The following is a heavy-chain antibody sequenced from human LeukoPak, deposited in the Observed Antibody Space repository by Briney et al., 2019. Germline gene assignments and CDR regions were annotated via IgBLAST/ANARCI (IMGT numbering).Heavy chain of an antibody. D-gene: IGHD3-22*01. V-gene: IGHV3-23*01. CDR3: AKGTNYYDSSGGDY. Sequence: PGGSLRLSCAASGFTASSNYMSWVRQAPGKGLEWVSVISGSGGSTYYADSVKGRFTISRDNSKNTLYLQMNSLRAEDTAVYYCAKGTNYYDSSGGDYWGQGTLVTVSS. J-gene: IGHJ4*02. CDR2: ISGSGGST. CDR1: GFTASSNY.